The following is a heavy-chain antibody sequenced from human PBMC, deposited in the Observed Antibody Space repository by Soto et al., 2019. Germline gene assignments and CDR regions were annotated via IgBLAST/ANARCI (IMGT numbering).Heavy chain of an antibody. J-gene: IGHJ4*02. CDR2: ISYDGSNK. CDR3: AKDELLAAAGSGGFDY. Sequence: QVQLVESGGGVVQPGRSLRLSCAASGFTFSSYGMHWVRQAPGKGLEWVAVISYDGSNKYYADSVKGRFTISRDNSKTSLYLQMNSLRAEDTAVYYCAKDELLAAAGSGGFDYWGQGTLVTVSS. CDR1: GFTFSSYG. V-gene: IGHV3-30*18. D-gene: IGHD6-13*01.